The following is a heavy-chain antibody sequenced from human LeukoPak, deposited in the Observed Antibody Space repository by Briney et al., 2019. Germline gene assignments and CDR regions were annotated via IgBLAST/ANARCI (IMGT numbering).Heavy chain of an antibody. D-gene: IGHD2/OR15-2a*01. V-gene: IGHV3-33*01. J-gene: IGHJ4*02. CDR1: GFTFSSYG. Sequence: GGSLRLSCAASGFTFSSYGMHWVRQAPGKGLEWVAVIWYDGSNKYYADSVKGRFTISRDNSKNTLYLQMNSLRAEDTAVYYCARDSGVLIEGFDYWGQGTLVTVSS. CDR2: IWYDGSNK. CDR3: ARDSGVLIEGFDY.